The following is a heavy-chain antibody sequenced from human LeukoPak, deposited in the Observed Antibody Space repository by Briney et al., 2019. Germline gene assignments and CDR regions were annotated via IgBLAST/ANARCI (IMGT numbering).Heavy chain of an antibody. CDR3: ARDTHYYGSGSPAFDI. CDR1: GFTFITYS. V-gene: IGHV3-48*01. J-gene: IGHJ3*02. D-gene: IGHD3-10*01. Sequence: GGSLRLSCTASGFTFITYSMNWVRQAPGKGLEWVSYISSSSSTIHYADSVKGRFTISRDNAKNSLHLQMNGLRAEDTAVYYCARDTHYYGSGSPAFDIWGQGTMVTVSS. CDR2: ISSSSSTI.